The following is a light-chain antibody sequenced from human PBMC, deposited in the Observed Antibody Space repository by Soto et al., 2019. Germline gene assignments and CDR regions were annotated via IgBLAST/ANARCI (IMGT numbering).Light chain of an antibody. CDR3: QSYDDSLSCSV. CDR1: SSNIGAGYD. Sequence: QSVLTQPPSVSGAPGQRVTISCTGSSSNIGAGYDVHWYQQLPGTAPKLLIYGNTNRLSGVPDRFSGSKSDTSASLAITGLQADDEADYYCQSYDDSLSCSVFGGGTKVTVL. CDR2: GNT. V-gene: IGLV1-40*01. J-gene: IGLJ3*02.